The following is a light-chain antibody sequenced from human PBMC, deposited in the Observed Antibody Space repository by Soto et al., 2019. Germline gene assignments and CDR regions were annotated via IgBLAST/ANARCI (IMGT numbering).Light chain of an antibody. CDR2: GAS. V-gene: IGKV3-20*01. CDR3: QQYSSSPPLT. CDR1: QSVSSTY. J-gene: IGKJ4*01. Sequence: EIVLTQSPGTLSLSPGERATLSCRASQSVSSTYFAWYQHKPGQSPRLLIYGASSRATGIPDRFSGSGSGTDFTLTISRLEPEDFAVYYCQQYSSSPPLTFGGGTKVDIK.